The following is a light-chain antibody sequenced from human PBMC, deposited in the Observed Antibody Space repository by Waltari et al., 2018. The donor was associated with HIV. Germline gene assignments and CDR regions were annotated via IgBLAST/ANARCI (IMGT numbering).Light chain of an antibody. V-gene: IGLV4-69*01. J-gene: IGLJ2*01. CDR1: SGHSTYA. CDR2: VNSDGSQ. Sequence: QLVLTQSPSASASLGASVKLTCTLSSGHSTYAIAWHQQQPAKGPRYLMRVNSDGSQAKGRGIPDRFSGSTSGSERYLTISSLQSEDEADYYCQTWATGIRVFGGGTKLTVL. CDR3: QTWATGIRV.